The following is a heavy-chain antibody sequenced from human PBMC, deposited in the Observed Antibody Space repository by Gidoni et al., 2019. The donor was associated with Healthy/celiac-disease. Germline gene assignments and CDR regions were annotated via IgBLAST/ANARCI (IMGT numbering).Heavy chain of an antibody. CDR1: GGSISTSRYY. CDR3: ARGDSSWRHYYYYYYMDV. Sequence: QLQLQESGLGLVKPSETLSLTCTASGGSISTSRYYWGWIRQPPGTGLGWVGSSYYSGGTYYNPSLKSRVTISVDTSKNQFSLKLSSVTAADTAVYYCARGDSSWRHYYYYYYMDVWGKGTTVTVSS. CDR2: SYYSGGT. J-gene: IGHJ6*03. V-gene: IGHV4-39*01. D-gene: IGHD6-13*01.